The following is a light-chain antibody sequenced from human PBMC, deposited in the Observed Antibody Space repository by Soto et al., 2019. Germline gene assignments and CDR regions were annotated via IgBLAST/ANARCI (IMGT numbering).Light chain of an antibody. CDR2: AAS. CDR1: QGISNS. Sequence: DLQMTQSPSSLSASVGDRVTITCRASQGISNSLAWYQQKPGKVPKLLIYAASTLQSGVPSRFSGSGSGTDFTLTISSLQPEDVATYYCQKYNSAPSTCGQGTKVEIK. J-gene: IGKJ1*01. V-gene: IGKV1-27*01. CDR3: QKYNSAPST.